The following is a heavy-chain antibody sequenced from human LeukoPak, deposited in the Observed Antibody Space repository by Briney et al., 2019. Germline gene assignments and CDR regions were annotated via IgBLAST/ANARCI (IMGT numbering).Heavy chain of an antibody. CDR2: FYYSGST. V-gene: IGHV4-39*07. D-gene: IGHD3-10*01. Sequence: SETLSLTCTVSGVSISSSSYYWGWIRQPPGKGLEWIGSFYYSGSTYYNPSLKSRVTISVDTSKNQFSLKLTSVTAADTAVYYCARVRGYGLGSYIDPWGQGTLVTVSS. J-gene: IGHJ5*02. CDR3: ARVRGYGLGSYIDP. CDR1: GVSISSSSYY.